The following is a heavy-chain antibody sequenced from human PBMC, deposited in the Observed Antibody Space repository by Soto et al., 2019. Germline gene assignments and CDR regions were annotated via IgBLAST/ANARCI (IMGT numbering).Heavy chain of an antibody. J-gene: IGHJ4*02. CDR3: ARTMYYYDTNGPSFDD. V-gene: IGHV4-39*01. Sequence: SETLSLTCTVSGGSISSSSYYWGWIRQPPGKGLEWIGSIYYSGSTYYNPSLKSRVTISVDTSKNQFSLKLSSVTAADTAVYYCARTMYYYDTNGPSFDDWGQGTLVTVSS. CDR2: IYYSGST. D-gene: IGHD3-22*01. CDR1: GGSISSSSYY.